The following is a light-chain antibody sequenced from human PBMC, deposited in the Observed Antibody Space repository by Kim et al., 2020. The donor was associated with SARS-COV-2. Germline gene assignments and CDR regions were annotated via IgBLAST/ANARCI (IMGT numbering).Light chain of an antibody. V-gene: IGKV1D-12*01. J-gene: IGKJ1*01. Sequence: DIQMTQSPSSVSASVGDRVTITCRASQDISRWLAWYQQKPGKAPRLLIYGASTLQSGVPSRFSGTGSGTDFTLTITSLQPEDFATYYCQQANTFPPWTFGQGTKVDIK. CDR3: QQANTFPPWT. CDR1: QDISRW. CDR2: GAS.